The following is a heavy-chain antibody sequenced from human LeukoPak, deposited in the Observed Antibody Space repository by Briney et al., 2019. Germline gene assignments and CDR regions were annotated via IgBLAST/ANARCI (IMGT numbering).Heavy chain of an antibody. CDR3: ARDVGGAGSF. D-gene: IGHD3-10*01. Sequence: AGSLRLSCAASGYTFSSYWMHWVRQVPGKGLVWVSRIDNYGRTTDYADSVKGRFTISRDNDQNTLYLQMNSLNAEDTAVYYCARDVGGAGSFWGQGTLVTVSS. V-gene: IGHV3-74*01. J-gene: IGHJ4*02. CDR2: IDNYGRTT. CDR1: GYTFSSYW.